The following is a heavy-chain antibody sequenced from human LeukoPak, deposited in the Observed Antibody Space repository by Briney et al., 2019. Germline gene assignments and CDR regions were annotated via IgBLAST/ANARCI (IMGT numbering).Heavy chain of an antibody. V-gene: IGHV3-30*03. CDR2: ISYDGSNK. D-gene: IGHD3-22*01. J-gene: IGHJ4*02. CDR3: ARDLVVVVWTFDY. CDR1: GFTFSSYG. Sequence: GRSLRLSCAASGFTFSSYGMHWVRQAPGKGLEWVAVISYDGSNKYYADSVKGRFTISRDNSKNTLYLQMNSLRAEDTAVYYCARDLVVVVWTFDYWGQGTLVTVSS.